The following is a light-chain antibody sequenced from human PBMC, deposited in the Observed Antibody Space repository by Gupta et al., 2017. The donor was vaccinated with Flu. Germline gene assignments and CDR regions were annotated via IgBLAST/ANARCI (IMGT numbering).Light chain of an antibody. CDR1: SSDVGSYDL. CDR2: DVN. Sequence: QSALTPPASVSGSPGQSITIACTGTSSDVGSYDLVSLYQQPPGKAPKLMIYDVNKRPSGVSNRFSGSTSSNTASLTISGLQAEDEADYYCCSYETGRVFGGGTKLTVL. V-gene: IGLV2-23*02. CDR3: CSYETGRV. J-gene: IGLJ3*02.